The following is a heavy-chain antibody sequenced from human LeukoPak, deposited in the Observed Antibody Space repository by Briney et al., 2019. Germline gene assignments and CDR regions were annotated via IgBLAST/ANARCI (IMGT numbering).Heavy chain of an antibody. J-gene: IGHJ4*02. CDR3: ARRTMVRGVVY. V-gene: IGHV1-69*06. Sequence: ASVKVSCKASGGTFSSYAISWVRQAPGQGLEWMGGIIPIFGTANYAQKFQGRVTITADKSTSTAYMELSTLVYDDTAVYYCARRTMVRGVVYWGQGTLVSVSS. D-gene: IGHD3-10*01. CDR1: GGTFSSYA. CDR2: IIPIFGTA.